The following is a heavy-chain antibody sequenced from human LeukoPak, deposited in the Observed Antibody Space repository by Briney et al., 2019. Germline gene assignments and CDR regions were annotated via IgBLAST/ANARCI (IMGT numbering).Heavy chain of an antibody. CDR3: ARGGGIAAAGKCNY. CDR2: INPNSGGT. CDR1: GYTFTGYY. J-gene: IGHJ4*02. D-gene: IGHD6-13*01. V-gene: IGHV1-2*02. Sequence: ASEKVSCKASGYTFTGYYMHWVRQAPGQGLEWMGWINPNSGGTNYAQKFQGRVTMTRDTSISTAYMELSRLRSDDTAVYYCARGGGIAAAGKCNYWGQGTLVTVSS.